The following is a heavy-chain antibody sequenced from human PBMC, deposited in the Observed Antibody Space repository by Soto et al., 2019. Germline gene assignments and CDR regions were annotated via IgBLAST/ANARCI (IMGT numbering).Heavy chain of an antibody. J-gene: IGHJ1*01. CDR2: IIPIFGTA. D-gene: IGHD2-2*01. Sequence: ASVKVSCKASGYTFTSYAMHWVRQAPGQRLEWMGGIIPIFGTANYAQKFQGRVTITADESTSTAYMELSSLRSEDTAVYYCARASSDVVVPAASLEYFQHWGQGTLVTV. CDR3: ARASSDVVVPAASLEYFQH. V-gene: IGHV1-69*13. CDR1: GYTFTSYA.